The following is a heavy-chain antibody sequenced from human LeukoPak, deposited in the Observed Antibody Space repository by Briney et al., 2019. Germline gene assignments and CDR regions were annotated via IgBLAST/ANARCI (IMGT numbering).Heavy chain of an antibody. J-gene: IGHJ4*02. D-gene: IGHD6-25*01. CDR2: ITTYNGNA. CDR3: ARSVYSSDWYLGY. Sequence: SVKVSCKASGYAFTSNGINWVRQAPGQGLEWMGRITTYNGNADLAQKFQGRVTMTTDTSTSTVYMELRSLTADDTAVYYCARSVYSSDWYLGYWGQGTLVTVSS. CDR1: GYAFTSNG. V-gene: IGHV1-18*01.